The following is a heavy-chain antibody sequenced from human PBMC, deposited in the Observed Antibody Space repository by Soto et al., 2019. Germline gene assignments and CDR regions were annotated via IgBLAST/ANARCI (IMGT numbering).Heavy chain of an antibody. J-gene: IGHJ4*02. Sequence: PSETLSLTCTVSGGSISSSSYYWGWIRQPPGKGLEWIGSIYYSGSTYYNPSLKSRVTISVDTSKNQFSLKLSSVTAADTAVYYCAGEEYYYDSSGYSGSGAFDYWGQGTLVTVSS. D-gene: IGHD3-22*01. CDR2: IYYSGST. V-gene: IGHV4-39*01. CDR3: AGEEYYYDSSGYSGSGAFDY. CDR1: GGSISSSSYY.